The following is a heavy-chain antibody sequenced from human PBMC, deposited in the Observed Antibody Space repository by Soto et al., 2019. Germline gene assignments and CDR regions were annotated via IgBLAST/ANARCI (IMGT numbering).Heavy chain of an antibody. CDR3: ARDITIFGVVITSYYYYGMDV. CDR1: GGTFSSYA. CDR2: IIPIFGTA. Sequence: GASVKVSCKASGGTFSSYAISWVRQAPGQGLEWMGGIIPIFGTANYAQKFQGRVTITADESTSTAYMELSSLRSEDTAVYYCARDITIFGVVITSYYYYGMDVWGQGTTVTVSS. V-gene: IGHV1-69*13. D-gene: IGHD3-3*01. J-gene: IGHJ6*02.